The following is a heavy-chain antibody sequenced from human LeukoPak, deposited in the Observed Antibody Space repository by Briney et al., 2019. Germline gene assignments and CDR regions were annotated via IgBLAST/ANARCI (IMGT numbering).Heavy chain of an antibody. CDR2: IYHSGST. V-gene: IGHV4-38-2*01. CDR1: GYSISSGYY. Sequence: SETLSLTCAVSGYSISSGYYWGWIRPPPGKGLEWIGSIYHSGSTYYNPSLKSRVTISVDTSKNQFSLKLSSVTAADTAVYYCARYPEAFDIWGQGTMVTVSS. CDR3: ARYPEAFDI. J-gene: IGHJ3*02.